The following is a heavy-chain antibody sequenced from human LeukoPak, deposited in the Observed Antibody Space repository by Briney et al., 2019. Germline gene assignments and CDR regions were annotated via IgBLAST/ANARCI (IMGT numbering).Heavy chain of an antibody. CDR1: GGSISSGSYY. CDR2: ISATGST. V-gene: IGHV4-61*02. Sequence: KPSETLSLTCTVSGGSISSGSYYWTWIRQPAGKGLEWIGRISATGSTNYSPSLKSRVTISIDTSKNQFSLKLSSVTAADTAVYYCAGEVRARDGYNYGGSDHWGQGTLVTVSS. D-gene: IGHD5-24*01. J-gene: IGHJ5*02. CDR3: AGEVRARDGYNYGGSDH.